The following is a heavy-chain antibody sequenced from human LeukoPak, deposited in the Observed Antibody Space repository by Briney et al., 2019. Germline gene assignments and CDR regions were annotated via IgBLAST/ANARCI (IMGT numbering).Heavy chain of an antibody. J-gene: IGHJ4*02. CDR1: GFTFDGCA. Sequence: GRSLRLSCAASGFTFDGCAMPWVRQAPGKGLEWVSSISWNSGSIDYADSVRGRFTISRDNAKNSLYLQMNSLKAGDTALYYRAKEGSVCTNGICRYFDYWSQGTLVTVSS. CDR2: ISWNSGSI. V-gene: IGHV3-9*01. D-gene: IGHD2-8*01. CDR3: AKEGSVCTNGICRYFDY.